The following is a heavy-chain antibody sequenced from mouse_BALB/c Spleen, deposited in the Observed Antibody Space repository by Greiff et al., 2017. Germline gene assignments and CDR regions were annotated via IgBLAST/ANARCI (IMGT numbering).Heavy chain of an antibody. Sequence: QVQLKESGPELVKPGASVKISCKASGYAFSSSWMNWVKQRPGQGLEWIGRIYPGDGDTNYNGKFKGKATLTADKSSSTAYMQLSSLTSVDSAVYFCARWHYGYEGYAMYYWGQGTSVTGSS. D-gene: IGHD1-2*01. CDR3: ARWHYGYEGYAMYY. J-gene: IGHJ4*01. CDR1: GYAFSSSW. CDR2: IYPGDGDT. V-gene: IGHV1-82*01.